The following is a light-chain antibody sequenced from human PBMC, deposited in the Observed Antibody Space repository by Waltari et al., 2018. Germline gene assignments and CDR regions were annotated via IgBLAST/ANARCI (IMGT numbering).Light chain of an antibody. CDR2: EVS. V-gene: IGLV2-23*02. Sequence: QSALTQPASVSGPPGQSTTIPCTGTTSDVGFYDGVSWYQHHPGNAPKLLIYEVSKWPSGVSNHFSGSKSGNTASLTISWLQSEDEADYFCCSYAGSNTRVFGGGTRLTVL. J-gene: IGLJ2*01. CDR1: TSDVGFYDG. CDR3: CSYAGSNTRV.